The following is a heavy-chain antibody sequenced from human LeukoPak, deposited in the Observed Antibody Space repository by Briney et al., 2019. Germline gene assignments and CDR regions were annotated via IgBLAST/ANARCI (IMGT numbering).Heavy chain of an antibody. CDR1: RGSITSSY. Sequence: SEALSLTCTVSRGSITSSYWSWLRQPPGKGLEWIGYIYYSGGTNYNPSLKSRVTISVDTSKNRYSLKLRSVTAADTAVYYCARAGTNDYGDLAGWFDPWGQGTLVIVSS. CDR2: IYYSGGT. CDR3: ARAGTNDYGDLAGWFDP. V-gene: IGHV4-59*01. J-gene: IGHJ5*02. D-gene: IGHD4-17*01.